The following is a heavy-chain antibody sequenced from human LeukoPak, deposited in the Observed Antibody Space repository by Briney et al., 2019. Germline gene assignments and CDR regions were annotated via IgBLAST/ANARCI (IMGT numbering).Heavy chain of an antibody. D-gene: IGHD3-10*01. CDR1: GNSFGDYY. CDR2: IYTSGST. V-gene: IGHV4-4*07. CDR3: ARGRTMVRGVIIYSYYYYYMDV. J-gene: IGHJ6*03. Sequence: SETLSLTCTVSGNSFGDYYWSWIRQPAGKGLEWIGRIYTSGSTTYNPSLKSRVTISVDTSKNQFSLKLSSVTAADTAVYYCARGRTMVRGVIIYSYYYYYMDVWGKGTTVTVSS.